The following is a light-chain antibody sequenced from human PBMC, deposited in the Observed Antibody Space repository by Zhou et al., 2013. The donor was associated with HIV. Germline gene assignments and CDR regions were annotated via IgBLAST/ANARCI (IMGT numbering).Light chain of an antibody. V-gene: IGKV3-20*01. CDR1: ETVPGDS. J-gene: IGKJ3*01. Sequence: IVLTQSPATLALSPGEGASLSCRASETVPGDSIAWYQQRPGQAPRLLIYGASSRATGIPDRFTGSGSGTEFTLTVSRLEPEDFVLYYCQLYGTPHITFGPGSKLEVK. CDR3: QLYGTPHIT. CDR2: GAS.